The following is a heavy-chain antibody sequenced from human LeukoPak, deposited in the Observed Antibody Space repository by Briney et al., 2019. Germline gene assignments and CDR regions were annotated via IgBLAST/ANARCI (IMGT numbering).Heavy chain of an antibody. CDR1: GGTFSSYA. J-gene: IGHJ6*02. CDR3: ARGTWLVYESYYYDGMDV. V-gene: IGHV1-69*13. Sequence: SVKVSCKASGGTFSSYAISWVRQAPGQGLEWMGGIIPIFGTANYAQKFQGRVTITADESTSTAYMELSSLRSEDTAVYYCARGTWLVYESYYYDGMDVWGQGTTVTVSS. D-gene: IGHD6-19*01. CDR2: IIPIFGTA.